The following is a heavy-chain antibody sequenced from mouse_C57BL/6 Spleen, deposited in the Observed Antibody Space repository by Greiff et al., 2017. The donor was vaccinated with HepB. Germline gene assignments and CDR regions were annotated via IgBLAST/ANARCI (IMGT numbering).Heavy chain of an antibody. CDR1: GFTFSDYG. V-gene: IGHV5-17*01. CDR3: ARTSGSSPFAY. CDR2: ISSGSSTI. J-gene: IGHJ3*01. D-gene: IGHD1-1*01. Sequence: EVQLQESGGGLVKPGGSLKLSCAASGFTFSDYGMHWVRQAPEKGLEWVAYISSGSSTIYYADTVKGRFTISRDNAKNTLFLQMTSLRSEDTAMYYCARTSGSSPFAYWGQGTLVTVSA.